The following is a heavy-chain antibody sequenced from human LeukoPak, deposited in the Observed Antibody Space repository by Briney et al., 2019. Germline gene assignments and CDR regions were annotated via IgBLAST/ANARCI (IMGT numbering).Heavy chain of an antibody. Sequence: GGSLRLSCAASGFTVSSNYMSWVRQAPGKGLEWVSVIYSGGSTYYADSVKGRFTISRDNSKNTLYLQVNSLRAEDTAVYYCARGLKIVGLLRPFDYWGQGTLVTVSS. CDR1: GFTVSSNY. CDR2: IYSGGST. D-gene: IGHD2/OR15-2a*01. CDR3: ARGLKIVGLLRPFDY. J-gene: IGHJ4*02. V-gene: IGHV3-66*02.